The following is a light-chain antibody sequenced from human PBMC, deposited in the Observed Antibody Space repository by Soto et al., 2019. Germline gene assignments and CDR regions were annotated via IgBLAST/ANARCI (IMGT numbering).Light chain of an antibody. Sequence: NFMLTQPHSVSESPGKTVTISCTRSSGSIASNYVQWYQQRPGSAPTTVMFEDNQRPSGVPDRFSGSIDSSSNSASLTISGLKTEDEADYYCQSYDNSNVVFGGGTQLTVL. J-gene: IGLJ2*01. CDR2: EDN. V-gene: IGLV6-57*04. CDR3: QSYDNSNVV. CDR1: SGSIASNY.